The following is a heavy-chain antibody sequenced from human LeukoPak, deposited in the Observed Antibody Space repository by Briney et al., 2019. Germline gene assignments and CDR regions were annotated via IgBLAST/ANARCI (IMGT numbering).Heavy chain of an antibody. CDR3: AKDISVGATPYYFDY. Sequence: PGRSLRLSCAASGFTFDDYAMHWVRQAAGKGLEWVSGIIWNSDSIGYADSVKGRFTISRDNAKNSLYLQMNSLRAEDTALYYCAKDISVGATPYYFDYWGQGTLVTVSS. V-gene: IGHV3-9*01. D-gene: IGHD1-26*01. CDR2: IIWNSDSI. CDR1: GFTFDDYA. J-gene: IGHJ4*02.